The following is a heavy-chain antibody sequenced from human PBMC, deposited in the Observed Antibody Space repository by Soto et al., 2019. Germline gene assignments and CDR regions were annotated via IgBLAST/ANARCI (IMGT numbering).Heavy chain of an antibody. CDR3: ARGSTESYPGSRIFDF. V-gene: IGHV3-23*01. CDR2: ITDNGGDA. CDR1: GLTFGSRA. Sequence: GSLRLSCVASGLTFGSRAMSWVRQAPGEGLQWVATITDNGGDAKYADSVRGRFVISRDNSKKTLYPQMTSLTAEDSAMYFCARGSTESYPGSRIFDFWGRGTLVTVSS. J-gene: IGHJ4*02. D-gene: IGHD3-10*01.